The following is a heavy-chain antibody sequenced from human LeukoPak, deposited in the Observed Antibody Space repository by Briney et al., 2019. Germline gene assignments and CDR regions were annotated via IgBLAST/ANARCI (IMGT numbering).Heavy chain of an antibody. CDR3: ANLMRWGYFDY. D-gene: IGHD2-8*01. CDR2: ISGSGGST. V-gene: IGHV3-23*01. CDR1: GFTFSSYA. Sequence: GGSLRLSCAASGFTFSSYAMSWVRQATGKGLEWVSAISGSGGSTYYADSVKGRFTISRDNSKNTLYLQMNSLRAEDTAVYYCANLMRWGYFDYWGQGTLVTVSS. J-gene: IGHJ4*02.